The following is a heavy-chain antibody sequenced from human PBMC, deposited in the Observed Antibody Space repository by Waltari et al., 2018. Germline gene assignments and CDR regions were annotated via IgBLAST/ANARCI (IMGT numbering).Heavy chain of an antibody. CDR3: ARAPLGGSGYDPNYYFDY. CDR2: IYTSGST. D-gene: IGHD5-12*01. J-gene: IGHJ4*02. Sequence: VKPSQTLSLTCTVSGGSISSGSYYWSWIRQPAGKGLEWIGYIYTSGSTNYNPSLKRRDTIAEDPSKNQFSLKRSSVTAADTAVYYCARAPLGGSGYDPNYYFDYWGQGTLVTVSS. CDR1: GGSISSGSYY. V-gene: IGHV4-61*09.